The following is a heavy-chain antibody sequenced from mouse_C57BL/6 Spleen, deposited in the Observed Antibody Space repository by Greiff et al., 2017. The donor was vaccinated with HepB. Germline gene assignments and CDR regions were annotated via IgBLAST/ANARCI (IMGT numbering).Heavy chain of an antibody. V-gene: IGHV5-4*01. CDR3: ARESHYGSFAY. CDR1: GFTFSSYA. J-gene: IGHJ3*01. D-gene: IGHD1-1*01. CDR2: ISDGGSYT. Sequence: EVKVIESGGGLVKPGGSLKLSCAASGFTFSSYAMSWVRQTPEKRLEWVATISDGGSYTYYPDNVKGRFTISRDNAKNNLYLQMSHLKSEDTAMYYCARESHYGSFAYWGQGTLVTVSA.